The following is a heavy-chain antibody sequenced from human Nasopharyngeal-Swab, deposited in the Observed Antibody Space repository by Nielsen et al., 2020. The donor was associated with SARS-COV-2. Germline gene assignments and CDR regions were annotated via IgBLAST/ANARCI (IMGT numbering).Heavy chain of an antibody. J-gene: IGHJ4*02. V-gene: IGHV4-59*01. CDR2: IYYSGST. Sequence: SETLSLTCTVSGGSIRSYYWSWIRQHPGKGLEWIGYIYYSGSTYYNPSLKSRVTISVDTSKNQFSLKLTSVTAADTAVYYCARGLAAAWYGIYYFDYWGQGTLVTVSS. CDR3: ARGLAAAWYGIYYFDY. CDR1: GGSIRSYY. D-gene: IGHD6-13*01.